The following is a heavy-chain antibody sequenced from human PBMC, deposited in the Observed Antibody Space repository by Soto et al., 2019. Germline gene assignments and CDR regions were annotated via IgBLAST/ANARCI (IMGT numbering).Heavy chain of an antibody. J-gene: IGHJ6*01. CDR2: ISDDGSNK. V-gene: IGHV3-30*18. CDR1: GFTFSSHG. CDR3: PKDFYYGAGSYRLSPYYGMDG. D-gene: IGHD3-10*01. Sequence: PGGSLRLSCAAAGFTFSSHGMHWDRKAPGKGRGRVAVISDDGSNKYYVDSVKGRLTISRDNSKNTLYLQMISLRAEDTAVYYCPKDFYYGAGSYRLSPYYGMDGWGQGTTVTVSS.